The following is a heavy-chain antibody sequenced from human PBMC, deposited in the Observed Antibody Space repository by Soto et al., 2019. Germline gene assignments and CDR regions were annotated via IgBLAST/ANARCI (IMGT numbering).Heavy chain of an antibody. CDR2: INHSGST. CDR3: ARVVATIPYYYYGMDV. Sequence: SETLSLTCAVYGGSFSGYYWSWIRQPPEKGLEWIGEINHSGSTSYNPSLMSRVTISVDTSKNHFSLKLTSVTAADTAVYYCARVVATIPYYYYGMDVWGQGTTVTVS. CDR1: GGSFSGYY. D-gene: IGHD5-12*01. J-gene: IGHJ6*02. V-gene: IGHV4-34*01.